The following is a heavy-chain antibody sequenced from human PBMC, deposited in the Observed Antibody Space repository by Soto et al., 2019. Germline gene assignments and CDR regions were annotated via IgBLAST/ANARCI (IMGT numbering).Heavy chain of an antibody. J-gene: IGHJ6*02. CDR1: GGSISSGGYY. CDR2: IYYSGST. CDR3: ATERFLEWLPPYYYGMDV. V-gene: IGHV4-31*03. Sequence: PSETLSLTCTVSGGSISSGGYYWSWIRQHPGKGLEWIGYIYYSGSTYYNPSLKSRVTISVDTSKNQFSLKLSSVTAADTAVYYCATERFLEWLPPYYYGMDVWGQGTTVTVSS. D-gene: IGHD3-3*01.